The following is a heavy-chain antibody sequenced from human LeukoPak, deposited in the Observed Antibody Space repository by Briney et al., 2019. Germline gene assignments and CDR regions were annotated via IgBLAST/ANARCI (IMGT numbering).Heavy chain of an antibody. J-gene: IGHJ4*02. CDR2: ISSDGGIT. V-gene: IGHV3-64*04. CDR3: ARVRATFSPHFDN. CDR1: GFTFNSYT. D-gene: IGHD5-12*01. Sequence: GGSLRLSCSASGFTFNSYTMHWVRQAPGKGLEYVSAISSDGGITNYADSVKGRFTISRDNAKNTLYLQMNSLRAEDTAVYYCARVRATFSPHFDNWGQGTLVTVSS.